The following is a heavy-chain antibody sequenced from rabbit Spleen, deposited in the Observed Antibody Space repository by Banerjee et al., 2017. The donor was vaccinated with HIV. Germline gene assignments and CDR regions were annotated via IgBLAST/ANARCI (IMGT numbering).Heavy chain of an antibody. CDR3: ARDLDAVIGWNFAW. V-gene: IGHV1S45*01. CDR2: INAITGKA. J-gene: IGHJ4*01. CDR1: GFSFSGRDV. D-gene: IGHD1-1*01. Sequence: EQLVESGGGLVKPEGSLTLACQASGFSFSGRDVMCWVRQAPGKGLQWIACINAITGKAVYASWAKGRFTFSKTSSTTVTLQMTSLTAADTATYFCARDLDAVIGWNFAWWGPGTLVTVS.